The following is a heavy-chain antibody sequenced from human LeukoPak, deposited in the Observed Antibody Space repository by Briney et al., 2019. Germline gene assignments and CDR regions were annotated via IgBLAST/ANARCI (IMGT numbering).Heavy chain of an antibody. CDR1: GGSISSYY. J-gene: IGHJ1*01. CDR2: IYTSGST. CDR3: ARTEWNSSGYYQTAEYFQH. V-gene: IGHV4-4*07. Sequence: SETLSLICTVSGGSISSYYWSWIRQPAGKGLEWIGRIYTSGSTNYNPSLKSRVTMSVDTSKNQFSLKLSSVTAADTAVYYCARTEWNSSGYYQTAEYFQHWGQGTLVTVSS. D-gene: IGHD3-22*01.